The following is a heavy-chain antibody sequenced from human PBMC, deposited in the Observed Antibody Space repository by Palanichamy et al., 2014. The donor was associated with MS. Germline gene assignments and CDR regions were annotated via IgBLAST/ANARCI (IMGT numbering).Heavy chain of an antibody. CDR3: ARRWNRGSFDV. D-gene: IGHD1-1*01. Sequence: EVQLVQSRAVLKMPGESLKISCQGSGYSFPTYWIAWVRQMPGKGLEWMGIIYPGDSDIRYNPSFQGQVTISADKSLSSAYLQWSGLKASDTATYYCARRWNRGSFDVWGQGTVVTVSS. V-gene: IGHV5-51*01. CDR2: IYPGDSDI. CDR1: GYSFPTYW. J-gene: IGHJ3*01.